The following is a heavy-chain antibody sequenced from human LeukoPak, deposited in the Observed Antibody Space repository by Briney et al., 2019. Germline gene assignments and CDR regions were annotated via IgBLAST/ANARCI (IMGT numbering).Heavy chain of an antibody. CDR2: IGTAGEI. V-gene: IGHV3-13*01. J-gene: IGHJ6*03. CDR1: GFTFSSYD. Sequence: PGGSLRLSCAASGFTFSSYDIHWVRQATGKGLEWVSGIGTAGEIYYPGSVKGRFTISRENAKNSLYLQMNSLRAGDTAVYYCAKDPSSTYYYYYYYMDVWGKGTTVTISS. CDR3: AKDPSSTYYYYYYYMDV.